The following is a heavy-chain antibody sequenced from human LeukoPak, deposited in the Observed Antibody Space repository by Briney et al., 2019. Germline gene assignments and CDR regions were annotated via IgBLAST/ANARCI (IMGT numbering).Heavy chain of an antibody. CDR2: ISGSGGST. D-gene: IGHD6-6*01. CDR1: GFTFSSYA. V-gene: IGHV3-23*01. Sequence: PGGSLRLSCAASGFTFSSYAMSWVRQAPGKGLEWVSAISGSGGSTYYADSVKGRFTISRDNSKNTLYLQMNSLRAEDTAIYYCVKGEEQLVLVSFDYWGQGTLVTVSS. J-gene: IGHJ4*02. CDR3: VKGEEQLVLVSFDY.